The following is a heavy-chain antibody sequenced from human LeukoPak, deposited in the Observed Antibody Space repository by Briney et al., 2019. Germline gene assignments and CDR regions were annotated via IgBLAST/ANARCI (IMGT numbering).Heavy chain of an antibody. V-gene: IGHV1-18*01. CDR1: DYTLTSYG. CDR3: ARAVLGGAVIHHSYYYMDV. D-gene: IGHD1-26*01. CDR2: IGAYNGNT. J-gene: IGHJ6*03. Sequence: ASVKVSCKASDYTLTSYGISWVRQAPGQGLEWMGWIGAYNGNTKYEQKFQDRVTMTTDTSTSTAYMELRSLRSDDTAVYYCARAVLGGAVIHHSYYYMDVWGKGTMVTVSS.